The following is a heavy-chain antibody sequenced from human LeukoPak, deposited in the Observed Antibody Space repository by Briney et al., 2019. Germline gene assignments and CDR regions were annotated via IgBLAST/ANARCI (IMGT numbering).Heavy chain of an antibody. J-gene: IGHJ4*02. V-gene: IGHV4-59*01. CDR3: ARDGGQGPYYFDY. CDR2: IYYSGST. CDR1: GGSISSYY. Sequence: PSETLSLTCTVSGGSISSYYWNWIRQPPGKGLEWIGYIYYSGSTNYNPSLKSRVTISVDTSKNQFSLKLSSVTAADTAVYYCARDGGQGPYYFDYWGQGTLVTVSS.